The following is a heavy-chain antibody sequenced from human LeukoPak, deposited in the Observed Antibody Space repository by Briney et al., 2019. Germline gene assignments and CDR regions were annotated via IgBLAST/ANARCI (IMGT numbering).Heavy chain of an antibody. Sequence: PGGSMSLSCAASGFTFSSYSMNWVRQAPGKGLEWVSSTSTSSSYIYYADSVKGRFITPRENAKNSLYLQMNSLRAEDTAVYYCARDVPLRLPNDAFDIWGQGTMVTVSS. D-gene: IGHD5-12*01. CDR3: ARDVPLRLPNDAFDI. J-gene: IGHJ3*02. V-gene: IGHV3-21*01. CDR2: TSTSSSYI. CDR1: GFTFSSYS.